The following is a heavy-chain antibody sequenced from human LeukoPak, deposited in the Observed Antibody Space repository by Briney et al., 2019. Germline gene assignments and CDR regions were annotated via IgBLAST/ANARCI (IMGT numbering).Heavy chain of an antibody. V-gene: IGHV1-69*04. CDR3: ARRSGYDAFDI. CDR2: IIPILGIA. J-gene: IGHJ3*02. Sequence: SVKVSCKASGGTFSSYAISWVRQAPGQGLEWMGRIIPILGIANYAQKFQGRVTITADKSTSTAYMELSSLRSEDTAVYYCARRSGYDAFDIWGQGTMVTVSS. D-gene: IGHD3-10*01. CDR1: GGTFSSYA.